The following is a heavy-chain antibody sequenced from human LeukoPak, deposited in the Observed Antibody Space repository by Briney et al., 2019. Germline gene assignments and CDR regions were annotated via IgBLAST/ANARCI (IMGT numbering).Heavy chain of an antibody. CDR3: ARVIVGAVCFAY. Sequence: ASVKVSCKASGYTFTGYFTHWVRQAPGQGLEWMGWINPNSGDTNYAQKFQGRVTMTSDTSISTADMDLSRLTSDDTAVYYCARVIVGAVCFAYWGQGTLVTVSS. CDR2: INPNSGDT. CDR1: GYTFTGYF. V-gene: IGHV1-2*02. J-gene: IGHJ4*02. D-gene: IGHD1-26*01.